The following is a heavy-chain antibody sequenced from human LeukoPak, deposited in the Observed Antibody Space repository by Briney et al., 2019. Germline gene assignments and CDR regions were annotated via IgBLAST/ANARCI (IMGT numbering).Heavy chain of an antibody. V-gene: IGHV3-33*01. CDR3: ARGGYCSGGSCYFDLSGYFDY. Sequence: PGGSLRLSCAASGFTFSSYGMHWVRQAPGKGLEWVAVIWYDGSNKYYADSMKGRFTLSRDNSKNALYLQMNSLRAEDTAVYYCARGGYCSGGSCYFDLSGYFDYWGQGTLVTVSS. J-gene: IGHJ4*02. D-gene: IGHD2-15*01. CDR2: IWYDGSNK. CDR1: GFTFSSYG.